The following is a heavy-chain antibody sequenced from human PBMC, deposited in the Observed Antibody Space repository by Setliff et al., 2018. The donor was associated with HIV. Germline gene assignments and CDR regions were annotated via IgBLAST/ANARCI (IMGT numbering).Heavy chain of an antibody. D-gene: IGHD3-22*01. CDR1: GGPFTSSS. V-gene: IGHV1-69*02. Sequence: SVKVSCKASGGPFTSSSIGWVRQAPGQGLEWMGRIIPILGVPRYAQKFQGRVTITADKSTSTSYMHLSSLRAEDTAVYFCARGGDYDSSGYYVTWGQGSLVTVS. CDR3: ARGGDYDSSGYYVT. CDR2: IIPILGVP. J-gene: IGHJ4*02.